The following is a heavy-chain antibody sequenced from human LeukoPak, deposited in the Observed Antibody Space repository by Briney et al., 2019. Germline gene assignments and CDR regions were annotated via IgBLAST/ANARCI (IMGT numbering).Heavy chain of an antibody. CDR1: GGSIRSSSYY. D-gene: IGHD1-26*01. V-gene: IGHV4-39*01. J-gene: IGHJ4*02. CDR2: MYYSGST. CDR3: ARRGNGSFYYFDD. Sequence: SETLSLTCTVSGGSIRSSSYYWGWIRQPPGKGLEWIGSMYYSGSTYYNPSLKSRVTISVDTSKNQFSLKLSSVTAADTAVYYCARRGNGSFYYFDDWGQGTLVTVSS.